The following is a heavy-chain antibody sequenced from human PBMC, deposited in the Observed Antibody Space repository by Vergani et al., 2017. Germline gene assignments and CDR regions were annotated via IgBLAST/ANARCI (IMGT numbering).Heavy chain of an antibody. CDR3: ARPGWPYSSSWAFDY. CDR1: GYTFTGYY. D-gene: IGHD6-13*01. CDR2: INPNSGGT. J-gene: IGHJ4*02. Sequence: QVQLVQSGAEVMKPGASVKVSCKASGYTFTGYYMHWVRQAPGQGLEWMGWINPNSGGTNYAQKFQGRVTMTRDTSISTAYMELSSLRSDDTAVYYCARPGWPYSSSWAFDYWGQGSLVTVSS. V-gene: IGHV1-2*02.